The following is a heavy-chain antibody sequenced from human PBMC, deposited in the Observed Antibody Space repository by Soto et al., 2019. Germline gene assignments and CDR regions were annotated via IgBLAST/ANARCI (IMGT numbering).Heavy chain of an antibody. CDR1: GFTFSSYG. CDR2: ISYDGSNK. Sequence: PGGSLRLSCAASGFTFSSYGMHWVRQAPGKGLEWVAVISYDGSNKYYADSVKGRFTISRDNSKNTLYLQMNSLRAEDTAVYYCAKGPIAARPAYDAFDIWGQGTMVTVS. J-gene: IGHJ3*02. D-gene: IGHD6-6*01. V-gene: IGHV3-30*18. CDR3: AKGPIAARPAYDAFDI.